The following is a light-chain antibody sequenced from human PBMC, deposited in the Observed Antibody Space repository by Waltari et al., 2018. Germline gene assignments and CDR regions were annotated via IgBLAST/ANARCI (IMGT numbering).Light chain of an antibody. V-gene: IGLV1-51*01. CDR2: DNN. CDR3: GAWDGSLSAYM. J-gene: IGLJ3*02. Sequence: QSVLTQPPSVSGDPGQRVTLSCSGTASNIGDYFVYWYQQFPGTAPKVLIYDNNKRPSGISDRFSGSKSGTSASLTITGLQPGDEADYYCGAWDGSLSAYMFGVGTRLTVL. CDR1: ASNIGDYF.